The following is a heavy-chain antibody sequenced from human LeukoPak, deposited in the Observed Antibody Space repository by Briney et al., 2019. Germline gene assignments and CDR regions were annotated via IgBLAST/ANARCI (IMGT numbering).Heavy chain of an antibody. J-gene: IGHJ4*02. CDR1: GFTFDDYT. Sequence: HPGGSLRLSCAASGFTFDDYTMHWVRQAPGKGLEWVSLISWDGGSTYYADSVKGRFTISRDNSKNSLYLQMNSLRTEDTALHYCAKGSSISGSFEPYYFDYWGQGTLVTVSS. CDR3: AKGSSISGSFEPYYFDY. D-gene: IGHD1-26*01. CDR2: ISWDGGST. V-gene: IGHV3-43*01.